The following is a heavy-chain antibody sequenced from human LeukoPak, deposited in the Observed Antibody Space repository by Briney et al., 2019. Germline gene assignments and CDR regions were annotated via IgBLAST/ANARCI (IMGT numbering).Heavy chain of an antibody. V-gene: IGHV1-18*01. J-gene: IGHJ4*02. CDR2: ISAYNGNT. CDR1: GYTFTSYG. D-gene: IGHD3-3*01. CDR3: ARAGVRFLEWFDPRAYYFDY. Sequence: GASVKVSRKASGYTFTSYGISWVRQAPGQGLEWMGWISAYNGNTNYAQKLQGRVTMTTDTSTSTAYMELRSLRSDDTAVYYCARAGVRFLEWFDPRAYYFDYWGQGTLVTVSS.